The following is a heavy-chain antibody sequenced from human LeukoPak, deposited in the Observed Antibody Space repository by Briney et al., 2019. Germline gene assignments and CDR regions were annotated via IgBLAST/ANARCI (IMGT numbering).Heavy chain of an antibody. J-gene: IGHJ6*02. V-gene: IGHV1-18*01. CDR3: ARGRLILEGYYYYYGMDV. Sequence: GASVKVSCKASGYTFTDFGISWVRQAPGQGLEWMGWISAYNGNTNYAQKFQGRVTITADKSTSTAYMELSSLRSEDTAVYYCARGRLILEGYYYYYGMDVWGQGTTVTVSS. CDR2: ISAYNGNT. CDR1: GYTFTDFG. D-gene: IGHD2-21*01.